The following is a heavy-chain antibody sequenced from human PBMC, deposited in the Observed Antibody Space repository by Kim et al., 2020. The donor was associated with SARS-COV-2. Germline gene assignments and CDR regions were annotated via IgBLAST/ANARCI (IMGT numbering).Heavy chain of an antibody. CDR3: RVEMPAITPPIDS. V-gene: IGHV3-73*01. CDR1: GFTFSDST. Sequence: GGSLRLSCAASGFTFSDSTMHWVRQASGKGLEWVGRIRSRANSYATTYPASVTGRFTISRDDSENTAYLQMNSLKIEDTAVYYCRVEMPAITPPIDSWGQGTLVTVSS. CDR2: IRSRANSYAT. J-gene: IGHJ4*02. D-gene: IGHD2-15*01.